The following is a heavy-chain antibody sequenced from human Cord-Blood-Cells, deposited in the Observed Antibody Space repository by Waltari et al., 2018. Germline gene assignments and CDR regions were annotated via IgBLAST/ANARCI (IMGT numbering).Heavy chain of an antibody. CDR2: TYYSSKWYN. D-gene: IGHD2-2*02. Sequence: QVQLQQAGPGLVKPSQTLSLTCAISGDSVSSNSAAWNWIRQSQSRGLEWLGRTYYSSKWYNDYAVSVKSRITINPDTSKNQFSLQLNSVTPEDTAVYYCARTIHPKAPDAFDIWGQGTMVTVSS. J-gene: IGHJ3*02. CDR3: ARTIHPKAPDAFDI. CDR1: GDSVSSNSAA. V-gene: IGHV6-1*01.